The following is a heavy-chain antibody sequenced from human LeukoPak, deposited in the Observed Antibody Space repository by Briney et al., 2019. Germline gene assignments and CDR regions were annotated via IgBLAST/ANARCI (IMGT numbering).Heavy chain of an antibody. V-gene: IGHV4-59*08. CDR1: GGSISSYY. Sequence: SETLSLTCTVSGGSISSYYWSWIRQPRGKGLEWIGYIYYSGSTNYNPSLKSRVTISVDTSKNQFSLKLSSVTAADTAVYYCARHYYDSSGFDAFDIWGQGTMVTVSS. CDR2: IYYSGST. D-gene: IGHD3-22*01. CDR3: ARHYYDSSGFDAFDI. J-gene: IGHJ3*02.